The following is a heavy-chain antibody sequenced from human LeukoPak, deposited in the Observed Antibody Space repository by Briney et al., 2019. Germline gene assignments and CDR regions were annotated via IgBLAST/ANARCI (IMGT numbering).Heavy chain of an antibody. Sequence: SETLSLTCTVSGGSISSITYYWGWIRQPPGKGLEWVGHMYYRGNTFYNPSLKSRVTISVDTSKNQFSLKLSSVTAADTAVYYCARTHLRGYHYYYMDVWGKGTTVTVSS. CDR1: GGSISSITYY. CDR3: ARTHLRGYHYYYMDV. V-gene: IGHV4-39*07. J-gene: IGHJ6*03. D-gene: IGHD3-3*02. CDR2: MYYRGNT.